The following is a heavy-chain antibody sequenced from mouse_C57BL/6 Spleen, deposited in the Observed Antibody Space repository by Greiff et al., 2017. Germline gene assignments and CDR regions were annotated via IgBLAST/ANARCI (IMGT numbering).Heavy chain of an antibody. D-gene: IGHD1-1*01. CDR3: ARGPITTVVAEYYFDY. V-gene: IGHV1-64*01. Sequence: VQLHQPGAELVKPGASVKLSCKASGYTFTSYWMHWVKQRPGQGLEWIGMIHPNSGSTNYNEKFKSKATLTVDKSSSTAYMQLSSLTSEYSAVYYCARGPITTVVAEYYFDYWGQGTTLTVSS. CDR1: GYTFTSYW. J-gene: IGHJ2*01. CDR2: IHPNSGST.